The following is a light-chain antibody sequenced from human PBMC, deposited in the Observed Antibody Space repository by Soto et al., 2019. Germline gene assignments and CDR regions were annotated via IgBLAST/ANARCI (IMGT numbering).Light chain of an antibody. CDR1: QSISNW. CDR3: QQYNSFPLT. J-gene: IGKJ4*01. V-gene: IGKV1-5*03. CDR2: KAS. Sequence: DIQMTQSPSTLSASVGDRVTITCRASQSISNWLAWHQQKPGQAPKLLIYKASSLQSGVPSRFSGSGSGTEFTLTISSLQPDDFATYCCQQYNSFPLTFGGGTNVEIK.